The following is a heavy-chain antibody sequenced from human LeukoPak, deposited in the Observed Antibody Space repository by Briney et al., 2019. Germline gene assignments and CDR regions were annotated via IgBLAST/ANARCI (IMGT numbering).Heavy chain of an antibody. CDR2: IYSGGST. D-gene: IGHD2/OR15-2a*01. V-gene: IGHV3-66*01. Sequence: GGSLRLSCAASGFTVSSNHMSWVRQAPGKGLEWVSVIYSGGSTYYADSVKGRFTISRDNSKNTLYLQMNSLRAEDTAVYYCARDLSLFYGNIGGFDYWGQGTLVTVSS. J-gene: IGHJ4*02. CDR1: GFTVSSNH. CDR3: ARDLSLFYGNIGGFDY.